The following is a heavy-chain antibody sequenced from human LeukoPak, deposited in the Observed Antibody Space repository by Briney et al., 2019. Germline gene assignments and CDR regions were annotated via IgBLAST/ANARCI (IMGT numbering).Heavy chain of an antibody. CDR3: AKTMVRGVIINPYFDY. Sequence: PGGSLRLSCAASGFTFSGFAMHWVRQASGKGLEWIGRIRSKPNNYATAYAASVKGRFTISRDNSKNTLYLQMNSLRAEDTAVYYCAKTMVRGVIINPYFDYWGQGTLVTVSS. CDR1: GFTFSGFA. J-gene: IGHJ4*02. V-gene: IGHV3-73*01. CDR2: IRSKPNNYAT. D-gene: IGHD3-10*01.